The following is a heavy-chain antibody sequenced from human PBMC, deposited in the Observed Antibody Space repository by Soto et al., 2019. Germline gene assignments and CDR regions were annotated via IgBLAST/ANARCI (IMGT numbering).Heavy chain of an antibody. V-gene: IGHV4-59*01. D-gene: IGHD5-18*01. CDR1: GGSLSSYY. CDR3: AREGYNFGPFDY. CDR2: ISYSGTT. Sequence: QVQLQESGPGLVKPSETLFLTCTVSGGSLSSYYWSWIRRPPGMGLEWIASISYSGTTNYNSSLKSRVTISIDTSKNQFSLKFNSVTAADTAVYYCAREGYNFGPFDYWGQGALVTVSS. J-gene: IGHJ4*02.